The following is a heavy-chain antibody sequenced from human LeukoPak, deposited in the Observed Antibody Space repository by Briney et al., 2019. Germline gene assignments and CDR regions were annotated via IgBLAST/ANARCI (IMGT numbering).Heavy chain of an antibody. CDR1: GFTFSSYS. CDR3: ARIALKYDESKYRPLDY. J-gene: IGHJ4*02. Sequence: GGSLRLSCAASGFTFSSYSMNWVRQAPGKGLEWVSYISSSSSTIYYADSVKGRFTISRDNAKNSLYLQMNSLRAEDTAVYYCARIALKYDESKYRPLDYWGQGTLVTVSS. V-gene: IGHV3-48*01. D-gene: IGHD3-16*01. CDR2: ISSSSSTI.